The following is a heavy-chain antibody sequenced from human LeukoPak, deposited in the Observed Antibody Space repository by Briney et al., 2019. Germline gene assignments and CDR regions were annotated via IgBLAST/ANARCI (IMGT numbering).Heavy chain of an antibody. J-gene: IGHJ4*02. V-gene: IGHV4-34*01. Sequence: SETLSFTWAVYGGSFSGYYWSWIRQPPGKGLEWIGEINHSGSTNYNPSLKSRVTISVDTSKNQFSLKLSSVTAADTAVYYCACPGDYYDSSGYSPFDYWGQGTLVTVSS. D-gene: IGHD3-22*01. CDR2: INHSGST. CDR1: GGSFSGYY. CDR3: ACPGDYYDSSGYSPFDY.